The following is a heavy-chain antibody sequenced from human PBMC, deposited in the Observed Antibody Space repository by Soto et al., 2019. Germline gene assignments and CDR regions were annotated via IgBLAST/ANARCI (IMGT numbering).Heavy chain of an antibody. D-gene: IGHD3-10*01. J-gene: IGHJ4*02. Sequence: GGSLRLSCAASGFTFSSYGMHWVRQAPGKGLEWVAVISYDGSNKYYADSVKGRFTISRDNSKNTLYLQMNSLRAEDTAVYYCAKDKYYGSGSYYRPTRGVPQHWGQGTLVTVSS. V-gene: IGHV3-30*18. CDR3: AKDKYYGSGSYYRPTRGVPQH. CDR2: ISYDGSNK. CDR1: GFTFSSYG.